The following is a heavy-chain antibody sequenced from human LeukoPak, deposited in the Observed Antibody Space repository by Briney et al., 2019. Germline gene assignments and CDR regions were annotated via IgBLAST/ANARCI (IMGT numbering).Heavy chain of an antibody. CDR3: ASGDTAMVQGFDY. D-gene: IGHD5-18*01. V-gene: IGHV1-69*13. Sequence: GASVKVSCKASGGTFSSYAISWVRQAPGQGLEWMGGIIPIFGTANYAQKFQGRVTLTADESTSTAYMELSSRRSEDTAVYYCASGDTAMVQGFDYWGQGTLVTVSS. J-gene: IGHJ4*02. CDR1: GGTFSSYA. CDR2: IIPIFGTA.